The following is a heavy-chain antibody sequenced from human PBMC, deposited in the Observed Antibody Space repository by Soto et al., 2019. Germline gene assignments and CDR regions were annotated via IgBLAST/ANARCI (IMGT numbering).Heavy chain of an antibody. CDR2: IYYSGST. D-gene: IGHD3-22*01. CDR3: ARSITMIVSYYHGMDV. Sequence: SETLSLTCTVSGGSISSYYWSWIRQPPGKGLEWIGYIYYSGSTNYNPSLKSRVTISVDTSKNQFSLKLSSVTAADTAVYYCARSITMIVSYYHGMDVWGQGTTVTVSS. J-gene: IGHJ6*02. CDR1: GGSISSYY. V-gene: IGHV4-59*08.